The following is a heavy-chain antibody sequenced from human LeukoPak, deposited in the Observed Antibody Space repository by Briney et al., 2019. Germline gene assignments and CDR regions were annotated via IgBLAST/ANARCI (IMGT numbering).Heavy chain of an antibody. CDR1: GFTFSNCW. Sequence: GGSLRLSCAASGFTFSNCWMHWVRQAPGKGLVRVSRINSDGHTTSYADSVKGRFTVSRDNAKNTLYLQMSSLRAEDTAVYYCASGYGDYVDYWGQGTLVTVSS. CDR2: INSDGHTT. D-gene: IGHD4-17*01. V-gene: IGHV3-74*01. CDR3: ASGYGDYVDY. J-gene: IGHJ4*02.